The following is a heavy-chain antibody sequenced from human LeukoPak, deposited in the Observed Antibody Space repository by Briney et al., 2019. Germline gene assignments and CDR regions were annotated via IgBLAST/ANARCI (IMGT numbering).Heavy chain of an antibody. D-gene: IGHD1-7*01. CDR3: ARARITGTTLRFDY. V-gene: IGHV3-30*03. J-gene: IGHJ4*02. Sequence: GRSLRLSCAASGFTFSSYGMHWVRQAPGKGLEWVAVISYDGSNKYYADSVKGRFTISRDDSKNTLYLQMNSLRAEDTAVYYCARARITGTTLRFDYWGQGTLVTVSS. CDR2: ISYDGSNK. CDR1: GFTFSSYG.